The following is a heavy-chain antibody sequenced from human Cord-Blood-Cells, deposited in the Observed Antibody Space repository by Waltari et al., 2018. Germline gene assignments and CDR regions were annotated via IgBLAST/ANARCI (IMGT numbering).Heavy chain of an antibody. V-gene: IGHV3-7*01. D-gene: IGHD2-21*01. CDR2: KKQDGIGK. CDR1: GFTFSRFW. Sequence: EVQLVESGGGLVQPGGSLRLSCAASGFTFSRFWMSWVGKALGKGRERGAKKKQDGIGKAYVGSIKGRFTISRDNARNSLYLQMNSLRAGDTAVYYCARDADWWFDPLCQGALVTVSS. J-gene: IGHJ5*02. CDR3: ARDADWWFDP.